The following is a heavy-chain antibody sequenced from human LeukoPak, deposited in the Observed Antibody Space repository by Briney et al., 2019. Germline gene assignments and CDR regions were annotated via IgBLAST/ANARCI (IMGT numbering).Heavy chain of an antibody. D-gene: IGHD6-19*01. Sequence: GGSLRLSCAASGFTFSTYFMHWVRQAPGKGLEWVAVISYDGSNKYYADSVKGRFTISRDNSKNTLYLQMNSLRAEDTAVYYCARGEDIAVAGPYYYYGMDVWGQGTTVTVSS. CDR3: ARGEDIAVAGPYYYYGMDV. V-gene: IGHV3-30-3*01. CDR1: GFTFSTYF. CDR2: ISYDGSNK. J-gene: IGHJ6*02.